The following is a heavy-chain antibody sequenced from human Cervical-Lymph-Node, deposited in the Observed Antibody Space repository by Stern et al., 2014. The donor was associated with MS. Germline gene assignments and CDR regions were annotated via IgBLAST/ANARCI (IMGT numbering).Heavy chain of an antibody. Sequence: EVQLVESGGVVVQPGGSLRLTCAASGFTFDGYTMHWVRQAPGKGLEWVSLITWDTGSTYYADSVKGRFTISRDTSENSLYLQMNSLRIEDTALYYCAKVHTSYNGLDVWGQGTTVTVSS. CDR1: GFTFDGYT. D-gene: IGHD2-2*02. CDR3: AKVHTSYNGLDV. J-gene: IGHJ6*02. CDR2: ITWDTGST. V-gene: IGHV3-43*01.